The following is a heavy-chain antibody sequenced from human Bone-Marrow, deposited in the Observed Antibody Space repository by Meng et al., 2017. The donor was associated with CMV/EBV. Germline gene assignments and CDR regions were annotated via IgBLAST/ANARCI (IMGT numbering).Heavy chain of an antibody. D-gene: IGHD3-3*01. CDR1: GFTFSSYG. CDR3: AALGVVFAGTVDI. V-gene: IGHV3-48*03. J-gene: IGHJ3*02. Sequence: GESLKISCAASGFTFSSYGMIWVRQAPGKGLEWLSYISDGGSIRYYMDSVKGRFTISRENALSSLYLQMSSLRAEDTALYSCAALGVVFAGTVDIWGLGTRVTGSS. CDR2: ISDGGSIR.